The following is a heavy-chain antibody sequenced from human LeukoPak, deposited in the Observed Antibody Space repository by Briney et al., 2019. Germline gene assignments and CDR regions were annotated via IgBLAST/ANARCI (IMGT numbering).Heavy chain of an antibody. CDR3: AKSGGYGLIDY. V-gene: IGHV4-39*01. D-gene: IGHD1-26*01. J-gene: IGHJ4*02. CDR2: IYSSGST. CDR1: GASISGSGYY. Sequence: SETLSLTCTVSGASISGSGYYWGWIRQPPGKGLEWIGSIYSSGSTYYNASLQSRVTISIEASKNQISLRLNSVTAADTAMYYCAKSGGYGLIDYWGQGTLVTVSS.